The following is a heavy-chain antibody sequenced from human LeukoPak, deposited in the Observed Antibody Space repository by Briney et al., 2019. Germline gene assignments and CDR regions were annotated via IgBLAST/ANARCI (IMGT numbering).Heavy chain of an antibody. V-gene: IGHV4-34*01. CDR1: GASFSDYY. CDR2: INHSGST. CDR3: ARSRKEDIVVVVAATLENDLDC. Sequence: PSETLSLTRAVYGASFSDYYWSWIRQPPGKGLEWIGEINHSGSTNYNPSLKSRVTISVDTSKNEFSLKLSSVTAADTAVYYCARSRKEDIVVVVAATLENDLDCWGQGTLVTVSS. J-gene: IGHJ4*02. D-gene: IGHD2-15*01.